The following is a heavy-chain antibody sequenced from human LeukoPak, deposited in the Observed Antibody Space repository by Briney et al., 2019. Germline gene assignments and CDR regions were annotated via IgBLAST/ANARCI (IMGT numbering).Heavy chain of an antibody. CDR2: IYHNGDT. D-gene: IGHD3-3*01. CDR3: ARDGDPRFLEWLSLDY. J-gene: IGHJ4*02. CDR1: GGSIISGDYY. V-gene: IGHV4-30-4*08. Sequence: SETLSLTCIVSGGSIISGDYYWSWIRQPPGKGLEWIGYIYHNGDTYYNPSLKSRVTISVDTSKNQFSLKLSSVTAADTAVYYCARDGDPRFLEWLSLDYWGQGTLVTVSS.